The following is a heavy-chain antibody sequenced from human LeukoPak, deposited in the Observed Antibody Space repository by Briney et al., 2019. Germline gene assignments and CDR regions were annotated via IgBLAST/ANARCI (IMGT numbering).Heavy chain of an antibody. CDR1: GGSISSYY. J-gene: IGHJ4*02. CDR2: IYYSGST. Sequence: SETLSLTCTVSGGSISSYYWSWIRQPPGKGLEWIGYIYYSGSTNYNPSLKSRVTISVDTSKNQFSLKLSSVTAADTAVYYCARGLSAVVYWGQGTLVTVSS. V-gene: IGHV4-59*01. CDR3: ARGLSAVVY. D-gene: IGHD3-16*02.